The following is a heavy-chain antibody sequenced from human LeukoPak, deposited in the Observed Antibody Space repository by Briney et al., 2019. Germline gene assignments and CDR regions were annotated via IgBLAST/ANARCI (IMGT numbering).Heavy chain of an antibody. CDR1: GFSFTNTW. Sequence: PGGSLRLSCEASGFSFTNTWMSWVRQAPGKGLEWVGRVKSKADGGTTDYAAPVKGRFTISRGDSKNTLYLQMNSLKTEDTAVYYCTTDSFTYYDYVWGSYRYDPDYWGQGTLVTVSS. V-gene: IGHV3-15*01. CDR2: VKSKADGGTT. J-gene: IGHJ4*02. CDR3: TTDSFTYYDYVWGSYRYDPDY. D-gene: IGHD3-16*02.